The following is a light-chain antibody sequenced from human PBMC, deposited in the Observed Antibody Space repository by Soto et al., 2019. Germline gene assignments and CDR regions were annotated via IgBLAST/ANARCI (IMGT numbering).Light chain of an antibody. V-gene: IGLV3-21*01. CDR2: YHS. Sequence: SYELTQPPSVSVAPGETARITCGGNNIGRKSVHLYHQKPGQAPVLVIYYHSDRPSGIPERFSGSNSGNTATLTITRVEARDEAYYYCQVWDSNSDHSVFGGGTNVTVL. CDR1: NIGRKS. CDR3: QVWDSNSDHSV. J-gene: IGLJ2*01.